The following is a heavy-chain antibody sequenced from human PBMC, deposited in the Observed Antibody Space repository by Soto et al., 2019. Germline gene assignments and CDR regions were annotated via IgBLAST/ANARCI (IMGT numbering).Heavy chain of an antibody. Sequence: GGSLRLSCAASGFTFSSYARHWVRQAPDKGLEWVAVISYDGSNKYYADSVKGRFTISRDNSKNTLYLQMNSLRAEDTAVYYCARDGTGFDYWGQGTLVTVSS. CDR3: ARDGTGFDY. J-gene: IGHJ4*02. CDR2: ISYDGSNK. CDR1: GFTFSSYA. V-gene: IGHV3-30-3*01. D-gene: IGHD3-9*01.